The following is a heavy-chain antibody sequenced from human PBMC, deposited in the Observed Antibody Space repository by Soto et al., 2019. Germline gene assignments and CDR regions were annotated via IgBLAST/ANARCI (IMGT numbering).Heavy chain of an antibody. V-gene: IGHV4-59*12. CDR2: IYYSGST. CDR1: GGSISSYY. Sequence: SETLSLTCTVSGGSISSYYWSWIRQPPGKGLELIGYIYYSGSTYYNHSLKSRVTISVDTSKNQFSLKLSSVTVSDTAVYYCARWPQLKPRFDYWGQGTLVTVSS. J-gene: IGHJ4*02. CDR3: ARWPQLKPRFDY. D-gene: IGHD1-1*01.